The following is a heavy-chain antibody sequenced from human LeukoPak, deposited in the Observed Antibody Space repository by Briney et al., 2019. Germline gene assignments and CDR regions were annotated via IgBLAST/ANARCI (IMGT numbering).Heavy chain of an antibody. CDR1: GFTFSSYA. CDR3: AKGLRAKYDFWSGYLNY. D-gene: IGHD3-3*01. Sequence: GGSLRLSCAASGFTFSSYAMSWVRQAPGKGLEWVSAISGSGGSTYYADSVKGRFTISRDNSKNTLYLQMNSLRAEDTAVYYCAKGLRAKYDFWSGYLNYWGQGTLVTVSS. J-gene: IGHJ4*02. V-gene: IGHV3-23*01. CDR2: ISGSGGST.